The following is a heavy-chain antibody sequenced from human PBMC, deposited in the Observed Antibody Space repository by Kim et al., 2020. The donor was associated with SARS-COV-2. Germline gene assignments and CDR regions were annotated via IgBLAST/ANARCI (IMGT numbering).Heavy chain of an antibody. CDR3: ASRTQVGGGFDY. CDR1: GGSISSGGYS. V-gene: IGHV4-30-2*01. D-gene: IGHD1-26*01. J-gene: IGHJ4*02. Sequence: SETLSLTCAVSGGSISSGGYSWSWIRQPPGKGLEWIGYIYHSGSTYYNPSLKSRVTISVDRSKNQFSLKLSSVTAADTAVYYCASRTQVGGGFDYWGQGTLVTVSS. CDR2: IYHSGST.